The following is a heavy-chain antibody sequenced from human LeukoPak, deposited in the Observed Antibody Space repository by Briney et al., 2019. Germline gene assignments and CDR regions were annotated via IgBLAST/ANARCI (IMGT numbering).Heavy chain of an antibody. V-gene: IGHV3-74*01. CDR1: GFTFSSYW. CDR2: INSDGSST. J-gene: IGHJ4*02. Sequence: GGSLRLSCAASGFTFSSYWMHWVRQAPGKGLVWVPRINSDGSSTSYADSVKGRFTISRDNAKNTLYLQMNSLRAEDTAVYYCARIYSGNAPIDYWGQGTLVTVSS. CDR3: ARIYSGNAPIDY. D-gene: IGHD5-12*01.